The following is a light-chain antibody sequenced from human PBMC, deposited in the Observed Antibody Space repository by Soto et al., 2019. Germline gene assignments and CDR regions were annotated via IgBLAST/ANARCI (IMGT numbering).Light chain of an antibody. V-gene: IGKV1D-13*01. CDR3: QQFKNYPIT. J-gene: IGKJ5*01. CDR2: DAS. CDR1: QGISSA. Sequence: AIQLTQSPSSLSASVGDRVTITCRASQGISSALAWYQQEPGKAPKFLIHDASSLETGVPSRFSGSGSGTDFTITISSLQPEDSATYYCQQFKNYPITFGQGTRLEIK.